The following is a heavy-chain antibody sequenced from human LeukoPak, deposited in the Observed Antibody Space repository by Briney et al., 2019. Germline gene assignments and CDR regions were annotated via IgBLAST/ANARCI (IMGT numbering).Heavy chain of an antibody. CDR1: GFTFSSYA. J-gene: IGHJ4*02. Sequence: GGSLRLSCAASGFTFSSYAMHWVRQAPGKGLEYVSAISSNGGSTYYANSVKGRFTISRDNSKNTLYLQMGSLGAEDMAVYYCARAGKARPIDYWGQGTLVTVSS. D-gene: IGHD6-6*01. V-gene: IGHV3-64*01. CDR2: ISSNGGST. CDR3: ARAGKARPIDY.